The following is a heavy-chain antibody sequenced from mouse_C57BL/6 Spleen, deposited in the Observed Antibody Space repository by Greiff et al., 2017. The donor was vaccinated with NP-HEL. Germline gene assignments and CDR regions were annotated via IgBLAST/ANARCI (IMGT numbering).Heavy chain of an antibody. CDR3: ARGRRTEYYFDY. J-gene: IGHJ2*01. D-gene: IGHD2-10*02. V-gene: IGHV1-22*01. CDR2: INPNNGGT. CDR1: GYTFTDYN. Sequence: EVQLQQSGSELVKPGASVKMSCKASGYTFTDYNMHWVKQSHGKSLEWIGYINPNNGGTSYNQKFKGKATLTVNKSSSTAYMEFRSLTSEDSAVYYCARGRRTEYYFDYWGQGTTLTVSS.